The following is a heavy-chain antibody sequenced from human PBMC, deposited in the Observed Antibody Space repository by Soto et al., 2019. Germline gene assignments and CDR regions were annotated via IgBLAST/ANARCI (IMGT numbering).Heavy chain of an antibody. CDR2: IYYSGST. J-gene: IGHJ5*02. V-gene: IGHV4-59*12. CDR3: ARSSTTRYWFDP. Sequence: SETLSLTCTVSGGSISSYYWSWIRQPPGKGLEWIGYIYYSGSTNYNPSLKSRVTISVDTSKNQFSLKLSSVTAADTAVYYCARSSTTRYWFDPWGQGTLVTVS. D-gene: IGHD2-2*01. CDR1: GGSISSYY.